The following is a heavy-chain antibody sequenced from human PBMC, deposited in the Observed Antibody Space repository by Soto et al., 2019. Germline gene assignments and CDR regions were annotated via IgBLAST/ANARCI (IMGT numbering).Heavy chain of an antibody. D-gene: IGHD4-17*01. CDR1: GFTFSNYW. Sequence: EVQLVESGGGLVQPGGSLRLSCEASGFTFSNYWMSWVRQPPGKGLVWVAKINQGGSEKWSADSVKGRFTISRDNAKNSLYLQLNSLGAEDTAVYYCVKDDGDYSFDYWGQGTLVTVSS. J-gene: IGHJ4*02. CDR3: VKDDGDYSFDY. CDR2: INQGGSEK. V-gene: IGHV3-7*03.